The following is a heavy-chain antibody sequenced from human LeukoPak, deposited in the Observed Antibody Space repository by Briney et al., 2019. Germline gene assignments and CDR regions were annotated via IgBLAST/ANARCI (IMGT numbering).Heavy chain of an antibody. CDR3: ARACGGDCSDAFDI. CDR2: INPNSGGT. Sequence: ASVKVSCKASGYTFTSYGISWVRQAPGQGLEWMGWINPNSGGTNYAQKFQGWVTMTRDTSISTAYMELSRLRSDDTAVYYCARACGGDCSDAFDIWGQGTMVTVSS. J-gene: IGHJ3*02. CDR1: GYTFTSYG. V-gene: IGHV1-2*04. D-gene: IGHD2-21*02.